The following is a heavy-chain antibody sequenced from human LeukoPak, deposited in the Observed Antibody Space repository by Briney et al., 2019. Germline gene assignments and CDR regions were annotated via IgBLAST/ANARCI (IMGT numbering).Heavy chain of an antibody. CDR1: GYTFTGNY. V-gene: IGHV1-2*06. Sequence: ASVKVSCKASGYTFTGNYMHWVRQAPGQGLEWMGRINPNSGGTNYAQKFQGRVTMTRDTSISTAYMELSRLRSDDTAVYYCARGPAGGYCSSTSCPPVHWFDPWGQGTLVTVSS. CDR3: ARGPAGGYCSSTSCPPVHWFDP. D-gene: IGHD2-2*01. J-gene: IGHJ5*02. CDR2: INPNSGGT.